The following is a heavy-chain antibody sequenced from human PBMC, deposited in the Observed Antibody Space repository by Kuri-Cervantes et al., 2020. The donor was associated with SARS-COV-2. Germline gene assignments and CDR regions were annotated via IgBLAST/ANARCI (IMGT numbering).Heavy chain of an antibody. Sequence: GGSLRLSCAASGFTFSSYSMNWVRQAPGKGLEWVSSISSSSSYIYYADSVKGRFTISRDNAKNSLYLQMNSLRAADTAVYYCARAGKGGYSYYYYMDVWGKGTTVTVSS. D-gene: IGHD3-10*01. V-gene: IGHV3-21*01. CDR1: GFTFSSYS. CDR3: ARAGKGGYSYYYYMDV. J-gene: IGHJ6*03. CDR2: ISSSSSYI.